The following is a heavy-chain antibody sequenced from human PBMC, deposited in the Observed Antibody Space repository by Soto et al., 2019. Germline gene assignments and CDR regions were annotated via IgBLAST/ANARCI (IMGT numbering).Heavy chain of an antibody. J-gene: IGHJ6*02. CDR3: ARQSAYSSSSSDYYYGMDV. Sequence: SETLSLTCTVSGGSISSSSYYWGWIRQPPGKGLEWIGSIYYSGSTYYNPSLKSRVTISVDTSKNQFSLKLSSVAAADTAVYYCARQSAYSSSSSDYYYGMDVWGQGTTVTVSS. CDR2: IYYSGST. D-gene: IGHD6-6*01. V-gene: IGHV4-39*01. CDR1: GGSISSSSYY.